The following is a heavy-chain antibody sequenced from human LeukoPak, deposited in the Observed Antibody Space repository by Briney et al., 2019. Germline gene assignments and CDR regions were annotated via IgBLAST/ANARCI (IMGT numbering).Heavy chain of an antibody. J-gene: IGHJ5*02. CDR3: ARLGDIVVVPAAQHWFDP. Sequence: ASVKVSCKASGYTFTGYYMHWVRQAPGQGLEWMGWINPNSGGTNYAQKFQGRVTMTRDTSISTAYMGLSRLRSDDTAVYYCARLGDIVVVPAAQHWFDPWGQGTLVTVSS. CDR1: GYTFTGYY. V-gene: IGHV1-2*02. CDR2: INPNSGGT. D-gene: IGHD2-2*01.